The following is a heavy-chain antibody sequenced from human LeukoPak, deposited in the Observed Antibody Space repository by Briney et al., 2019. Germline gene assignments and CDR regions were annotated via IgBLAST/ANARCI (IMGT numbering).Heavy chain of an antibody. J-gene: IGHJ4*02. V-gene: IGHV3-9*01. D-gene: IGHD6-6*01. CDR2: ISWNSGSI. CDR1: GFTFDDYA. Sequence: GGSLRLSCAASGFTFDDYAMHWVRQAPGKGLEWVSGISWNSGSIGYADSVKGRFTISRDNAKNSLYLQMNSLRAEDTALYYCAKGRSSSSGGGFDYWGQGTLVTVSS. CDR3: AKGRSSSSGGGFDY.